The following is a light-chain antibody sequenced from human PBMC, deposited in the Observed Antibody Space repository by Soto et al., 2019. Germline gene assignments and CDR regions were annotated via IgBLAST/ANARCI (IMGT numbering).Light chain of an antibody. CDR2: LAS. Sequence: DILMTHSPDSLAVSLGESAPINCKSSQRVLYSSNNKHYLDWYQQKQGQPPTLLIYLASTRESGVPDRVSASGSGTDFTLTISSLQAEDVAFYYCQQYHSTPWTFGQGTKVDIK. CDR3: QQYHSTPWT. V-gene: IGKV4-1*01. CDR1: QRVLYSSNNKHY. J-gene: IGKJ1*01.